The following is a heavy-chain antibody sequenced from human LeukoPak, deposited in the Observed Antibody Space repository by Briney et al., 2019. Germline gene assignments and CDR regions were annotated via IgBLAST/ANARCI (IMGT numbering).Heavy chain of an antibody. CDR2: IKLDGSEK. J-gene: IGHJ4*02. CDR1: GFTFGKYW. Sequence: PGGSLRLSCVASGFTFGKYWMSWVRQAPGKGLEWVANIKLDGSEKNYVDSVKGRFTISRDNTKNSLYLQMNSLRVEDTAVYYCAKDPNYYDSSGYYLGDGIDYWGQGILVTVSS. D-gene: IGHD3-22*01. CDR3: AKDPNYYDSSGYYLGDGIDY. V-gene: IGHV3-7*03.